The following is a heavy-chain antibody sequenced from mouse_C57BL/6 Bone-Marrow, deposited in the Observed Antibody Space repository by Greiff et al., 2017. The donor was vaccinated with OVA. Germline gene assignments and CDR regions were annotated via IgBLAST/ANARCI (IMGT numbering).Heavy chain of an antibody. Sequence: EVKLQESGPVLVKPGASVKMSCKASGYTFTDYYMNWVKQSHGKSLEWIGVINPYNGGTSYNQKFKGKATLTVDKSSSTAYMELNSLTSEDSAVYYCARKDYGSSPFDWGQGTTLTVSS. J-gene: IGHJ2*01. CDR1: GYTFTDYY. CDR3: ARKDYGSSPFD. D-gene: IGHD1-1*01. V-gene: IGHV1-19*01. CDR2: INPYNGGT.